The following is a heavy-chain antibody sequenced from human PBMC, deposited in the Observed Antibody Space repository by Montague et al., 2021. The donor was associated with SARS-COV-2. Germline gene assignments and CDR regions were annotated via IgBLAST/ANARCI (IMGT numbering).Heavy chain of an antibody. CDR3: ARALSFSNWFDP. V-gene: IGHV3-66*01. J-gene: IGHJ5*02. Sequence: SLRLSCAASGFTVSSNHMSWVRQAPGKGLEWVSVIYSGGTTYYADSVKGRFTIARDNSKNTLYPKMNSLRAEDTAVYYCARALSFSNWFDPWGQGTLVTVSS. CDR1: GFTVSSNH. D-gene: IGHD3-3*01. CDR2: IYSGGTT.